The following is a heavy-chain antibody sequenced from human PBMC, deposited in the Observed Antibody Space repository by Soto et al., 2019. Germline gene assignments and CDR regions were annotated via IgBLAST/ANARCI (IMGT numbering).Heavy chain of an antibody. J-gene: IGHJ5*02. V-gene: IGHV4-59*01. CDR1: GGSINSYY. CDR2: IYYSGST. Sequence: ASETLSLTCPVSGGSINSYYWSWIRQPPGKGLEWIGYIYYSGSTNYNPSLKSRVTISVDTSKNQFSLKLSSVTAADTAVYYCAREAVAGTNGWFDPWGQGTLVTVSS. CDR3: AREAVAGTNGWFDP. D-gene: IGHD6-19*01.